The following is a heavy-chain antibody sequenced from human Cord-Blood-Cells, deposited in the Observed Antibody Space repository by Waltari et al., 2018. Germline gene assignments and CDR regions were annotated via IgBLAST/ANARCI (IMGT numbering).Heavy chain of an antibody. D-gene: IGHD2-21*01. CDR3: AYGGDHHDYSDFDI. CDR2: INSISCEA. V-gene: IGHV1-8*01. J-gene: IGHJ3*02. Sequence: QVPLVKCRAWVMEPAGSVQGSCWASGFHFPSYAITWVRQTTAHGLERMGCINSISCEAGDKQRFQIRSTKARNTSILTIYMLLTRLRAEYTCARGSAYGGDHHDYSDFDIWGRGTMVTVSS. CDR1: GFHFPSYA.